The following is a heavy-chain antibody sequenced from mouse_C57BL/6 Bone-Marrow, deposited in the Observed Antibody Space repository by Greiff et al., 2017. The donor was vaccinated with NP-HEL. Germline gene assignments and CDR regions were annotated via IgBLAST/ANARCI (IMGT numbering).Heavy chain of an antibody. V-gene: IGHV1-81*01. Sequence: VKLMESGAELARPGASVKLSCKASGYTFTSYGISWVKQRPGQGLEWIGEIYPRSGNTYYNEKFKGKATLTADKSSSTAYMELRSLTSEDSAVYFCATPWFAYWGQGTLVTVSA. CDR2: IYPRSGNT. CDR1: GYTFTSYG. J-gene: IGHJ3*01. CDR3: ATPWFAY.